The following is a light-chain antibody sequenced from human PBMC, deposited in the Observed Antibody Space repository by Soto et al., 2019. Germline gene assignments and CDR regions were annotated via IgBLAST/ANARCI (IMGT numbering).Light chain of an antibody. CDR1: QILNRRY. V-gene: IGKV3-20*01. Sequence: EVVLTQSPGTLSLSPGERATLSCRASQILNRRYLAWYQQKAGQAPRLLIYSASSRTTGIPDRFSGSGSGTDFTLTISRLEPEDFAMYYCQQYDDAPETFGQGTKVE. CDR2: SAS. J-gene: IGKJ1*01. CDR3: QQYDDAPET.